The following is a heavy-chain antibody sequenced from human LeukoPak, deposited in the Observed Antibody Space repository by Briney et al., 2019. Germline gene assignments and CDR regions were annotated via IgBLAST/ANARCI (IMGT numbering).Heavy chain of an antibody. CDR2: INPNRGDT. V-gene: IGHV1-2*02. J-gene: IGHJ4*02. D-gene: IGHD5-24*01. CDR3: ARIGYNHYFDY. Sequence: ASVKVSFKASGYTFTSYGISWVRQAPGQGLEWMGWINPNRGDTNYAQKLQGRVTMTRDTSITTAYLELSRLRSDDTAVYYCARIGYNHYFDYWGQGTLVTVSS. CDR1: GYTFTSYG.